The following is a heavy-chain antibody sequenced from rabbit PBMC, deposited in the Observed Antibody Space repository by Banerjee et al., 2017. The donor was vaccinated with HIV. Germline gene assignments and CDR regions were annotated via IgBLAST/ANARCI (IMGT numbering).Heavy chain of an antibody. V-gene: IGHV1S40*01. CDR2: IGAGSSGST. CDR1: GFSFSSSYY. J-gene: IGHJ6*01. D-gene: IGHD4-2*01. CDR3: ARDDAGVVGYDWDL. Sequence: QSLEESGGDLVKPGASLTLTCTASGFSFSSSYYMCWVRQAPGKGLEWIACIGAGSSGSTYYTSWAKGRFTISKTSSTTVTLQMTSLTAADTATYFCARDDAGVVGYDWDLWGQGTLVTVS.